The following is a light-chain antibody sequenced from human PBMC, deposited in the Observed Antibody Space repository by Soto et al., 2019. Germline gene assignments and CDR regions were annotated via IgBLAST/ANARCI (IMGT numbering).Light chain of an antibody. Sequence: EIVLTQSPGTLSLSPGERVTLFCRASQSISNYLAWYQQRPGQSPRLLIYAASSRATGVPDRFSGGGSATDFTLTVSRLEPEDFAVYYCQQYGGSPRTFGQGTKLEIK. V-gene: IGKV3-20*01. CDR2: AAS. J-gene: IGKJ2*01. CDR1: QSISNY. CDR3: QQYGGSPRT.